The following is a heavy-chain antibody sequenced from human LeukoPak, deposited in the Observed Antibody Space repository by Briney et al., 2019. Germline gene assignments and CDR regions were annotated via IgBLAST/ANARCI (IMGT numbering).Heavy chain of an antibody. Sequence: GASVKVSCKASGYTFTSYDINWVRQATGQGLEWMGWMNPNSGNTGYAQKFQGRVTMTRDTSISTAYMELSRLRSDDTAVYYCASNADYYYYYMDVWGKGTTVTVSS. CDR1: GYTFTSYD. CDR3: ASNADYYYYYMDV. J-gene: IGHJ6*03. V-gene: IGHV1-8*01. CDR2: MNPNSGNT.